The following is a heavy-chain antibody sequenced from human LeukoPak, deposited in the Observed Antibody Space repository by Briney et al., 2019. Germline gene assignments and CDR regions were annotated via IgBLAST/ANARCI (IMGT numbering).Heavy chain of an antibody. CDR1: GFTFSSYA. D-gene: IGHD3-16*01. Sequence: GGSLRLSCAASGFTFSSYAMRWVRQAPGKGLKWVSTNDNGAGTYYADSVKGRFTISRDNSYNTVSLQMNSLRDEDTGVYYCAKGLRTGVGPYMGYHYYMDVWGKGATVTVSS. CDR3: AKGLRTGVGPYMGYHYYMDV. J-gene: IGHJ6*03. CDR2: NDNGAGT. V-gene: IGHV3-23*01.